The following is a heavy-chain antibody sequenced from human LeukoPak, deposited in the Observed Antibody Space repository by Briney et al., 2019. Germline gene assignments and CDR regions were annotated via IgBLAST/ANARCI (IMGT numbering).Heavy chain of an antibody. D-gene: IGHD3-16*01. CDR2: ISYDGGNK. CDR3: ANDIFTEAYGDGGFSDFDY. V-gene: IGHV3-30*18. CDR1: GFTFSSYG. J-gene: IGHJ4*02. Sequence: PGGSLRLSCAASGFTFSSYGMHWVRQAPGKGLEWVAVISYDGGNKYYADSVKARFTISRDNSKNTLYLQMNSLRAEDTAVYYCANDIFTEAYGDGGFSDFDYWGQGTLVTVSS.